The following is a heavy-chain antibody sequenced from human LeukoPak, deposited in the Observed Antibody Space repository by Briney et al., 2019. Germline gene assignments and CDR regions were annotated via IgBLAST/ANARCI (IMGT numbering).Heavy chain of an antibody. CDR2: IYHSGST. D-gene: IGHD2-21*02. J-gene: IGHJ4*02. CDR3: ARGGFYCGGDCYVDY. Sequence: SETLSLTCAVSGYSISSGYYWGWIRQPPGKGLEWISNIYHSGSTYYNPSLKSRVTISVDTSKNQFSLRLSSVTAADTAVYYCARGGFYCGGDCYVDYWGQGTLVTVSS. CDR1: GYSISSGYY. V-gene: IGHV4-38-2*01.